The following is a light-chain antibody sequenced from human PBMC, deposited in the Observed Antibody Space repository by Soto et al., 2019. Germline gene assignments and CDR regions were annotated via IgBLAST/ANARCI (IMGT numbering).Light chain of an antibody. CDR3: CSYAGSYNFYV. J-gene: IGLJ1*01. CDR2: DVS. CDR1: SSDVGGYNY. V-gene: IGLV2-11*01. Sequence: QSVLTQPRSVSGSPGQSVTISCTGTSSDVGGYNYVSWYQQHPGKAPRLMIYDVSKRPSGVPDRYSGSKSGNTASLTISGLQAEDEADYCCCSYAGSYNFYVFGIGTKVTVL.